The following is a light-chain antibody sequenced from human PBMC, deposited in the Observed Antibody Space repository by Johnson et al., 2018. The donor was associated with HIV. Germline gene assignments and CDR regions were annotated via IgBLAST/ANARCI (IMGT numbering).Light chain of an antibody. V-gene: IGLV1-51*02. CDR2: EDN. J-gene: IGLJ1*01. Sequence: QSVLTQLPSVSAAPGQRVNISCSGNISNIESYFVSWYQQLPGAASTLLIYEDNKRPSGIPDRFSGSKSGATANLGITGLQTGDEADYYCGIWDASLSPLYGFGSGTTITVL. CDR3: GIWDASLSPLYG. CDR1: ISNIESYF.